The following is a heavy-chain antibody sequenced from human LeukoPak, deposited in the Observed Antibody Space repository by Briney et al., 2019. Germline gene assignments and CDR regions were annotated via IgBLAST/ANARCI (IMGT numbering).Heavy chain of an antibody. J-gene: IGHJ6*03. CDR1: GGSISSSSYY. V-gene: IGHV4-39*07. Sequence: SETLSLTCTVSGGSISSSSYYWSWVRQPPGKGLEWIGEINHPGGTNFNPSLKSRVTISVDTSKNQFSLKLSSVTAADTAVYYCARGYDSSGYVYYYYYMDVWGKGTTVTVSS. CDR3: ARGYDSSGYVYYYYYMDV. D-gene: IGHD3-22*01. CDR2: INHPGGT.